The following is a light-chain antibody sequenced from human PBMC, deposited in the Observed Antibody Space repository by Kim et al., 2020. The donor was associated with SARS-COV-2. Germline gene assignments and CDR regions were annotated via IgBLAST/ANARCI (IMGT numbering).Light chain of an antibody. J-gene: IGLJ2*01. CDR3: NSRDSGDKVI. CDR2: GKN. V-gene: IGLV3-19*01. CDR1: SLRSYY. Sequence: SSELTQDPDVSVALGQTVRITCQGDSLRSYYATWYQQKPGQAPILVIYGKNNRPSGIPDRFSGSSSGITASLTITGAQAEDEADYYCNSRDSGDKVIFGG.